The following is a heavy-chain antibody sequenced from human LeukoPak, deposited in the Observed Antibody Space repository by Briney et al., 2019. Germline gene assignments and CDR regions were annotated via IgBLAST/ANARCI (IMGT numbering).Heavy chain of an antibody. CDR1: GFTFSSYS. V-gene: IGHV3-21*01. CDR3: AELGITMIGGV. J-gene: IGHJ6*04. D-gene: IGHD3-10*02. CDR2: ISTSSSYI. Sequence: GGSLRLSCAASGFTFSSYSMNWVRQAPGKGLEWVSSISTSSSYINYADAVKGRFTISRDNAKNSLYLQMNSLRAEDTAVYYCAELGITMIGGVWGKGTTVTISS.